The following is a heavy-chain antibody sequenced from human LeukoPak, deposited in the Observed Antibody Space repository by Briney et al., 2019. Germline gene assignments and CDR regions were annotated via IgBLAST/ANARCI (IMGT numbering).Heavy chain of an antibody. CDR2: ISYDGSNK. CDR3: AKDLQDGEFGFEDYFDY. J-gene: IGHJ4*02. Sequence: GGSLRLSCAASGFTFSSYSMNWVRQAPGKGLEWVAVISYDGSNKYYADSVKGRFTISRDNSKNTLYLQMNSLRAEDTAVYYCAKDLQDGEFGFEDYFDYWGQGTLVTVSS. D-gene: IGHD3-10*01. V-gene: IGHV3-30*18. CDR1: GFTFSSYS.